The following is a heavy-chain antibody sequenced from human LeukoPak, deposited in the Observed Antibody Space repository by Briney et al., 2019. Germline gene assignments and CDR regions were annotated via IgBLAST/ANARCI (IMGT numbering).Heavy chain of an antibody. CDR1: GFTFSSYS. D-gene: IGHD3-3*01. CDR2: ISSSSSYI. V-gene: IGHV3-21*01. Sequence: GGSLRLSCAASGFTFSSYSMNWVRQAPGKGLEWVSSISSSSSYIYYADSVKGRFTISRDNAKNSLYLQMNSLRAEDTAVYYCARGRKYYDFWSGYYRSDWFDPWGQGTLVTVSP. J-gene: IGHJ5*02. CDR3: ARGRKYYDFWSGYYRSDWFDP.